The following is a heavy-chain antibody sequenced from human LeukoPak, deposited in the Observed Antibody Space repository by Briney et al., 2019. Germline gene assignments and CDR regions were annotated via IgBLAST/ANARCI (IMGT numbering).Heavy chain of an antibody. D-gene: IGHD6-13*01. CDR1: GYTFTSYG. Sequence: GASVKVSCKASGYTFTSYGISWVRQAPGQGLEWMGWISAYTGNTNYPQKIQGRVTMTTDTSTSTAYMELRSLRSDDTAVYYCARDQVGGVDSSRWYHNWFDPWGQGTLVTVSS. CDR2: ISAYTGNT. J-gene: IGHJ5*02. V-gene: IGHV1-18*01. CDR3: ARDQVGGVDSSRWYHNWFDP.